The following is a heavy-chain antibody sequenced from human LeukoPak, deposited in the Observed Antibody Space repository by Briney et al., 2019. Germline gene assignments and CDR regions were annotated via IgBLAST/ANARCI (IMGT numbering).Heavy chain of an antibody. J-gene: IGHJ4*02. CDR2: IYYSGST. D-gene: IGHD6-19*01. CDR3: ARDSSGYGDLDY. Sequence: PSETLSLTCTVSGGSISSGGYYWSWIRQDPGKGLEWMGYIYYSGSTYYNPSLKSRITMSVDTSKNQFSLKLSSVTAADTAVYFCARDSSGYGDLDYWGQGTLVTVSS. V-gene: IGHV4-31*03. CDR1: GGSISSGGYY.